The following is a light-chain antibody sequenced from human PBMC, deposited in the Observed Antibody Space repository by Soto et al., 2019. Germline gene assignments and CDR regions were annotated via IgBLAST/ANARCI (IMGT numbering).Light chain of an antibody. CDR3: TSYTRSRTYV. CDR1: GSDVGGYNY. CDR2: DVT. J-gene: IGLJ1*01. Sequence: QSALTQPASVSGSPGQSTTISCTGTGSDVGGYNYVSWYQQHPGKAPKLVIYDVTNRPSGVSNRFSGSKSGNTASLTISGLQAEDEADYYCTSYTRSRTYVFGTGTKLTVL. V-gene: IGLV2-14*03.